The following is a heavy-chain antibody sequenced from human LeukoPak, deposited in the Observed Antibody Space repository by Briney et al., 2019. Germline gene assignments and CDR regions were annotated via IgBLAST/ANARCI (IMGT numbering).Heavy chain of an antibody. Sequence: PGGSLRLSCEASGFTFSRFAMTWVRQAPGRGLEWVSTIEQDSSATYSADSVRGRFAISRDNSKNTLYLQLNSLTAEDTAMYYCVKDEGRLITNWYRQYWGQGTPVTVSS. D-gene: IGHD1-1*01. J-gene: IGHJ4*02. CDR2: IEQDSSAT. CDR3: VKDEGRLITNWYRQY. CDR1: GFTFSRFA. V-gene: IGHV3-23*01.